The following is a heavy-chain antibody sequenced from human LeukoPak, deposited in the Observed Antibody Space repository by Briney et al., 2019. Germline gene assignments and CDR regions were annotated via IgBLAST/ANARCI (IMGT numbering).Heavy chain of an antibody. CDR1: GFTFSSYA. J-gene: IGHJ4*02. V-gene: IGHV3-30-3*01. D-gene: IGHD3-10*01. Sequence: PGGSLRLSCAASGFTFSSYAMHWVRQAPGKGLEWVAVISYDGSNKYYADSVKGRFTISGDNSKNTLYLQMNSLRAEDTAVYYCARDKSPTYYYATFDYWGQGTLVTVSS. CDR2: ISYDGSNK. CDR3: ARDKSPTYYYATFDY.